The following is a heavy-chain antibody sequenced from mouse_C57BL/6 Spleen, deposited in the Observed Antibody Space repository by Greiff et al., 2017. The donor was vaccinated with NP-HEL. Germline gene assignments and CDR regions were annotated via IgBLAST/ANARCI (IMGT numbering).Heavy chain of an antibody. CDR3: ARWDYGRYYFDY. V-gene: IGHV1-52*01. CDR1: GYTFTSYW. Sequence: QVQLKQPGAELVRPGSSVKLSCKASGYTFTSYWMHWVKQRPIQGLEWIGNIDPSDSETHYNQKFKDKATLTVDKSSSTAYMQLSSLTSEDSAVYYCARWDYGRYYFDYWGQGTTLTVSS. J-gene: IGHJ2*01. CDR2: IDPSDSET. D-gene: IGHD1-1*01.